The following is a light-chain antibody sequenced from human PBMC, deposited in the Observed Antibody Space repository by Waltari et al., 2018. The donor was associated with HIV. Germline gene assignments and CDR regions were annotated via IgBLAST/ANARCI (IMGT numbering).Light chain of an antibody. CDR3: QVWDSITVV. J-gene: IGLJ2*01. Sequence: SYEMTQPLSVSVALGQTARITCGGNNIGSKNVHWYHQKPGQAPVLVIYRDSNRPSGIPERFSGSNSGNTATLTISRAQAGDEADYYCQVWDSITVVFGGGTKLTVL. CDR2: RDS. CDR1: NIGSKN. V-gene: IGLV3-9*01.